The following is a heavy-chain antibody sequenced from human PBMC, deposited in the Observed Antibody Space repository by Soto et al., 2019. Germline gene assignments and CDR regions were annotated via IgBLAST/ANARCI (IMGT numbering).Heavy chain of an antibody. CDR2: ISAYNGDT. D-gene: IGHD6-13*01. J-gene: IGHJ6*02. V-gene: IGHV1-18*01. Sequence: ASVKVSCNASGYTVTSYGISWVRQAPGQGLEWMGWISAYNGDTNYAQKLQGRVTMTTDTSTSTAYMELRSLRSDDTAVYYCARDRQLASYYYYGMDVWGQGTTVTVSS. CDR1: GYTVTSYG. CDR3: ARDRQLASYYYYGMDV.